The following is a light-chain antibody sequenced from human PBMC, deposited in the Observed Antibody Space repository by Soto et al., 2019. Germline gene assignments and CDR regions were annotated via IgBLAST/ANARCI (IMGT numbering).Light chain of an antibody. V-gene: IGKV3-20*01. CDR2: AAY. Sequence: EIVLTQSPGTPSLSPGESATLSCRASQSISTSYLAWYQQKPGQAPRLLISAAYSRASGIPGRFSGSGSGTDFTLNIRSLEPEDFGVYYCQHYGGPFTFGPGSKVDI. J-gene: IGKJ3*01. CDR3: QHYGGPFT. CDR1: QSISTSY.